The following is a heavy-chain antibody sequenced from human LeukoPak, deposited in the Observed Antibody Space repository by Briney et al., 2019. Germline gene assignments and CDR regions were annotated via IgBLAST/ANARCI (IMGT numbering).Heavy chain of an antibody. Sequence: SETLSLTCAVYGGSFSGYYWSWIRQPPGNGLEWIGEINHSGSTNYNPSLKSRVTISVDTSKNQFSLKLSSVTAADTAVYYCARGPYYDSSGYYSYWGQGTLVTVSS. V-gene: IGHV4-34*01. D-gene: IGHD3-22*01. CDR1: GGSFSGYY. J-gene: IGHJ4*02. CDR3: ARGPYYDSSGYYSY. CDR2: INHSGST.